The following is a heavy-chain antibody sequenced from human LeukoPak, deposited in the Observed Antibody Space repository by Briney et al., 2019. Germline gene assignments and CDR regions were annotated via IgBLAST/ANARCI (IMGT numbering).Heavy chain of an antibody. CDR3: ASQRGRVQWELDY. Sequence: SETLSLTCTVSGGPISSRSYYWGWIRQPPGKGLEWIGSMYHSGSTYYNPSLKSRVTISVDTSKNQFSLNLRSVTAADTAVYYCASQRGRVQWELDYWGQGILVTVSS. J-gene: IGHJ4*02. CDR1: GGPISSRSYY. V-gene: IGHV4-39*01. CDR2: MYHSGST. D-gene: IGHD1-26*01.